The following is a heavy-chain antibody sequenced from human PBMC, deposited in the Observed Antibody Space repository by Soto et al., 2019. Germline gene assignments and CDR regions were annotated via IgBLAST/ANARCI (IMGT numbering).Heavy chain of an antibody. CDR1: GGSFSGYY. D-gene: IGHD2-2*01. J-gene: IGHJ4*02. V-gene: IGHV4-34*01. CDR3: ARGFGIVVVPAAQISFDY. Sequence: SETLSLTCAVYGGSFSGYYWSWIRQPPGKGLEWIGEINHSGSTNYNPSLKSRVTISVDTSKNQFSLKLSSVTAADTAVYYCARGFGIVVVPAAQISFDYWGQGALVTVSS. CDR2: INHSGST.